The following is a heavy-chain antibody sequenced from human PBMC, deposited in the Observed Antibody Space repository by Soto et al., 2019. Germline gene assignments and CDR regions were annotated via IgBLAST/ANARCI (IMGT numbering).Heavy chain of an antibody. V-gene: IGHV1-2*02. D-gene: IGHD2-8*01. CDR3: ASPWCGTNRCHNWFDP. Sequence: ASVKVSCKASGYIFTDYYINWVRQAPGQGLEWMGWINPNNGGTKYAQRFLGRVTMTTDTSISTASMVPSSLSSDDTAVYYCASPWCGTNRCHNWFDPWGQGTLVTVSS. CDR2: INPNNGGT. J-gene: IGHJ5*02. CDR1: GYIFTDYY.